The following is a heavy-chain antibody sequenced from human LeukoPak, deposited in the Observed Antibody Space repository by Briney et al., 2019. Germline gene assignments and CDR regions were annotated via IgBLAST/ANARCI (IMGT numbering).Heavy chain of an antibody. CDR3: ARAASQYYYGSGYFDY. CDR1: GYTFTGYY. Sequence: VASVKVSCKASGYTFTGYYMHWARQAPGQGLEWMGWINPNSGGTNYAQKFQGRVTMTRDTSISTAYMELSRLRSDDTAVYYCARAASQYYYGSGYFDYWGQGTLVTVSS. J-gene: IGHJ4*02. V-gene: IGHV1-2*02. CDR2: INPNSGGT. D-gene: IGHD3-10*01.